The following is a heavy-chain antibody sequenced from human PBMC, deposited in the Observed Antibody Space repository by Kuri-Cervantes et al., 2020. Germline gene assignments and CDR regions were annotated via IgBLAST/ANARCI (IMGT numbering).Heavy chain of an antibody. CDR1: GYTFTSYS. J-gene: IGHJ6*03. CDR2: MNPNSGNT. Sequence: SVKVSCQASGYTFTSYSMHWVRQATGQGLEWMGWMNPNSGNTGYAQKFQGRVTMTRNTSISTAYMELSSLRSEDTAVYYCARGSSYYDFWSGYSWAAANYYYYYYMDVWGKGTTVTVSS. CDR3: ARGSSYYDFWSGYSWAAANYYYYYYMDV. V-gene: IGHV1-8*02. D-gene: IGHD3-3*01.